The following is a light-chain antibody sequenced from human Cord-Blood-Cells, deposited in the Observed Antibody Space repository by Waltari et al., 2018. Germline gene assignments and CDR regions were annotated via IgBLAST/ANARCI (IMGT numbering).Light chain of an antibody. V-gene: IGLV3-25*03. CDR2: KDS. CDR1: ALPKQY. Sequence: SYELTQPPSVSVSPGQTASLPCSGDALPKQYAYWYPQKPGQAPVLVIYKDSERPSGIPERFSGSSSGTTVTLTISGVQAEDEADYYCQSADSSGTYVVFGGGTKLTVL. CDR3: QSADSSGTYVV. J-gene: IGLJ2*01.